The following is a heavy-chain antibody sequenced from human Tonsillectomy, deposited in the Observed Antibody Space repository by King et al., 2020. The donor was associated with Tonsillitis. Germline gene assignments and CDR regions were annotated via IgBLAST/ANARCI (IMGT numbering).Heavy chain of an antibody. D-gene: IGHD2-2*01. CDR3: ARVHAVVVPAAMLDP. CDR1: GGSISSGGYS. J-gene: IGHJ5*02. V-gene: IGHV4-30-4*07. CDR2: IYYSGST. Sequence: QLQESGPGLVKPSQTLSLTCAVSGGSISSGGYSWSWIRQPPGKGLEWIGYIYYSGSTDYNPSLKSRVTISVDTSKNQFSLKLRSVTAADTAVYYCARVHAVVVPAAMLDPWGQGTLVTVSS.